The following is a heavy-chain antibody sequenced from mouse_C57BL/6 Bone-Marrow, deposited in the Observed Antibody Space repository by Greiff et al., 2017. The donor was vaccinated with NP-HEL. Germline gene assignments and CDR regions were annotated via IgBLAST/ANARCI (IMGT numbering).Heavy chain of an antibody. CDR3: AREGWGYFDV. J-gene: IGHJ1*03. CDR1: GFTFSDYY. D-gene: IGHD2-3*01. V-gene: IGHV5-16*01. Sequence: DVQLVESEGGLVQPGSSMKLSCTASGFTFSDYYMAWVRQVPEKGLEWVANINYDGSSTYYLDSLKSRFIISRDNAKNILYLQMSSLKSEDTATYYCAREGWGYFDVWGTGTTVTVSS. CDR2: INYDGSST.